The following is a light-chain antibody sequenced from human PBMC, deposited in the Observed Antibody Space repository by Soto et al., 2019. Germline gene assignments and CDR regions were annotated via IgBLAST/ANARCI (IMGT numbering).Light chain of an antibody. Sequence: QPVLTQSPSASASLGASVKLTCTLSSGHPNYAIAWHQQQPEKGPRYLMKLNSDGSHSKGDGIPDRFSGSSSGAERYLTISRLQSEDEADYYCQTWATGIVVFGGGTKLTVL. CDR1: SGHPNYA. CDR3: QTWATGIVV. V-gene: IGLV4-69*01. CDR2: LNSDGSH. J-gene: IGLJ2*01.